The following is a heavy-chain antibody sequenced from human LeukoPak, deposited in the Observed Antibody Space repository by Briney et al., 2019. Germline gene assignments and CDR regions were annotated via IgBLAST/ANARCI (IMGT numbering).Heavy chain of an antibody. D-gene: IGHD5-24*01. V-gene: IGHV3-21*01. Sequence: PGGSLRLSCVASGFTLRSYVMNWVRQTPGKGLEWVSSISSSSSDIYYADSVKGRFTISRDNAKNSLYLQMNSLRAEDTAVYYCARGWRATAYFDYWGQGTLVTVSS. CDR3: ARGWRATAYFDY. CDR2: ISSSSSDI. J-gene: IGHJ4*02. CDR1: GFTLRSYV.